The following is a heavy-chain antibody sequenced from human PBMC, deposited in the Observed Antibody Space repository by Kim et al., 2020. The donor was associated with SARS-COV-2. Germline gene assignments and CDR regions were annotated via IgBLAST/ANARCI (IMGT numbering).Heavy chain of an antibody. Sequence: SETLSLTCAVYGGSFSGYYWSWIRQPPGKGLEWIGEINHSGSTNYNPSLKSRVTISVDTSKNQFSLKLSSVTAADTAVYYCARGRDGTRWFGEYLIPEQGLFDYWGQGTLVTVSS. CDR1: GGSFSGYY. J-gene: IGHJ4*02. CDR3: ARGRDGTRWFGEYLIPEQGLFDY. CDR2: INHSGST. D-gene: IGHD3-10*01. V-gene: IGHV4-34*01.